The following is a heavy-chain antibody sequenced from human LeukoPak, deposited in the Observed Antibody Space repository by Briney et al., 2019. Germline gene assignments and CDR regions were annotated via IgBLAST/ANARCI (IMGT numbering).Heavy chain of an antibody. CDR3: ARDLRVRGVPPVGY. CDR2: MDYSGYT. CDR1: GGSISSTTQY. J-gene: IGHJ4*02. V-gene: IGHV4-39*07. D-gene: IGHD3-10*01. Sequence: SETLSLTCTVSGGSISSTTQYWSWIRQPPGKGLEWIGSMDYSGYTYYNPSLKSRVTISVDTSKNQFSLKLSSVTAADTAVYYCARDLRVRGVPPVGYWGQGTLVTVSS.